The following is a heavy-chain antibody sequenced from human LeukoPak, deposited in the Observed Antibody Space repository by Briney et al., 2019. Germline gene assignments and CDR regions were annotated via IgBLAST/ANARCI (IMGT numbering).Heavy chain of an antibody. Sequence: KPSETLSLTCTVSGGSISSSSYYWGWIRQPPGKGLEWIGSIYYSGSTYYNPSLKSRVTISVDTSKNQFSLKLSSVTAADTAVYYCARQRIAAAAPFDYWGRGTLVTVSS. D-gene: IGHD6-13*01. V-gene: IGHV4-39*01. CDR2: IYYSGST. J-gene: IGHJ4*02. CDR1: GGSISSSSYY. CDR3: ARQRIAAAAPFDY.